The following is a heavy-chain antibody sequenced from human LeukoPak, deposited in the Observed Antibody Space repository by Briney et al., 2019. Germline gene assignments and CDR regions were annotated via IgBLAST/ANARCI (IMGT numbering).Heavy chain of an antibody. D-gene: IGHD3-16*02. J-gene: IGHJ4*02. CDR1: GASISTGHYY. CDR2: IYYSGST. Sequence: SETLSLTCTVSGASISTGHYYWSWIRQPPGKGLEWIGYIYYSGSTHYNPSLKSRVTISVDTSKNQFSLKLSSVTAADTAVYYRARGPNYVWGSYRYFDYWGQGTLVTVSS. CDR3: ARGPNYVWGSYRYFDY. V-gene: IGHV4-30-4*01.